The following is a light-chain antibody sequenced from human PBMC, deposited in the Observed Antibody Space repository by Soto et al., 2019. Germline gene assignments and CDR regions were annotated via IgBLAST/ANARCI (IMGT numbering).Light chain of an antibody. CDR1: QSISSY. CDR2: AAS. Sequence: DIQMTQSPSSLSASVGDRVTITCRASQSISSYLNWYQQKPGKAPKLLMYAASSLQSGVPSRFSGSGSGTDFTLTISSLQPEDFATYYCQQSYSTPHFGPGTKVDI. J-gene: IGKJ3*01. V-gene: IGKV1-39*01. CDR3: QQSYSTPH.